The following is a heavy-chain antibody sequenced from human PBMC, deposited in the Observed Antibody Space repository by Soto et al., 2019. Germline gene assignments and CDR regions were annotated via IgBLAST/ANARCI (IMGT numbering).Heavy chain of an antibody. CDR1: GGTFSSYA. Sequence: GASVKVSCKASGGTFSSYAISCVRQAPGQGLEWMGGIIPIFGTANYAQKFQGRVTITADESTSTAYMELSSLRSEDTAVYYCARVSPPYYYDSSGSTRGHNWFDPWGQGTLVTVSS. D-gene: IGHD3-22*01. CDR2: IIPIFGTA. CDR3: ARVSPPYYYDSSGSTRGHNWFDP. V-gene: IGHV1-69*13. J-gene: IGHJ5*02.